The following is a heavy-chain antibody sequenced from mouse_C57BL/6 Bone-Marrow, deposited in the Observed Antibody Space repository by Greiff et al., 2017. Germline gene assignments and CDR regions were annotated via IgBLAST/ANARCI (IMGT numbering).Heavy chain of an antibody. CDR1: GFTFSDYY. V-gene: IGHV5-16*01. CDR2: INYDGSST. Sequence: DVHLVESEGGLVQPGSSMKLSCTASGFTFSDYYMAWVRQVPEKGLEWVANINYDGSSTYYLDSLKSRFIISRDNAKNILYLQMSSLKSEDTATYYCARGGGYYGSFDYWGQGTTLTVSS. D-gene: IGHD1-1*01. CDR3: ARGGGYYGSFDY. J-gene: IGHJ2*01.